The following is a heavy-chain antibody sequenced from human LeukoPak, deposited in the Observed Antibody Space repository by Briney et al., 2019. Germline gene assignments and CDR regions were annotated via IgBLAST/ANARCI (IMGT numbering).Heavy chain of an antibody. V-gene: IGHV3-23*01. D-gene: IGHD6-19*01. CDR1: GFTFSSYA. J-gene: IGHJ2*01. CDR3: AKDWVAVEMNWYFDL. Sequence: GGSLRLSCAASGFTFSSYAMSWVRQAPGKGLEWVSAISGSGGSTYYADSVKGRFTISRDNSKNTLYLQMNSLRAEDTAVYYCAKDWVAVEMNWYFDLWGRGTLVTVSS. CDR2: ISGSGGST.